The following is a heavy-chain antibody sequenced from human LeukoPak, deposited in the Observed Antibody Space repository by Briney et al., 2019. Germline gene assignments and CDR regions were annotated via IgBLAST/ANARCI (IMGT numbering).Heavy chain of an antibody. V-gene: IGHV3-23*01. D-gene: IGHD3-3*01. J-gene: IGHJ4*02. CDR2: ISASGGST. Sequence: GGSLRLSCAASGFTFSSYAMNCVRQAPGKGLEWVSGISASGGSTLYADSVKGRFTISRDNSKNTLYLQMNSLRAEDTAVYYCAREPDDFWSGYYTVYFDYWGQGTLVTVSS. CDR3: AREPDDFWSGYYTVYFDY. CDR1: GFTFSSYA.